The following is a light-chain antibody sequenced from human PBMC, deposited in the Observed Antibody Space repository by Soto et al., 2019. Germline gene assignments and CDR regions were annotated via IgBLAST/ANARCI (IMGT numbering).Light chain of an antibody. V-gene: IGKV3-15*01. J-gene: IGKJ3*01. CDR3: QQYHTWPT. CDR2: HAS. CDR1: RTVGNF. Sequence: EIVLTQSPGTLSLSPGERATLSCRASRTVGNFLAWYQQKPGQAPRLLIYHASSRATGIPARFRGSGSGTEFTLTISGLQSEDFAVYYCQQYHTWPTFGPGTKVDIK.